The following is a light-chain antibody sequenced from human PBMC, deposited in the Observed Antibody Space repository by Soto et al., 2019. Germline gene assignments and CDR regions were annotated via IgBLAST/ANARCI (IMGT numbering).Light chain of an antibody. CDR1: QTVGKNY. CDR2: GAS. CDR3: QQYGSSPWT. V-gene: IGKV3-20*01. Sequence: EVVLTQSPGTLSVSPGEGASLSCRASQTVGKNYLAWYQQRPGQAPRLLIHGASSRATGIPDRFSGSGSGTEFTLTIGRVEPEDFATYYCQQYGSSPWTFGQGTKVDIK. J-gene: IGKJ1*01.